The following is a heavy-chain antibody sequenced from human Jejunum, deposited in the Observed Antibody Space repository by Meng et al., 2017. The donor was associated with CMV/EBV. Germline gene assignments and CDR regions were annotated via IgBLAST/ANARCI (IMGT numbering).Heavy chain of an antibody. CDR2: IYPGDWDT. CDR3: ARQHYDFWTGSYTGNSYFDY. V-gene: IGHV5-51*01. CDR1: CW. D-gene: IGHD3/OR15-3a*01. J-gene: IGHJ4*02. Sequence: CWIGWVRQMPGKGLEWMGLIYPGDWDTKYNPSFQGQVSISVDKSINTAYLQWSSLKASDTAIYYCARQHYDFWTGSYTGNSYFDYWGQGTLVTVSS.